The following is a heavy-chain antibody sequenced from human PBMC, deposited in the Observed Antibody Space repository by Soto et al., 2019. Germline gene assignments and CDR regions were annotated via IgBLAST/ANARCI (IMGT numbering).Heavy chain of an antibody. CDR1: GGSFSGYY. CDR2: INHSGST. Sequence: QVQLQQWGAGLLKPSETLSLTCAVYGGSFSGYYWSWIRQPPGKGLEWIGEINHSGSTNYNPSLKSRVTISVDTSKNQVALNLSSVTAADTAVYYCARRRYYGSGSPFDYWGQGTLVTVSS. J-gene: IGHJ4*02. D-gene: IGHD3-10*01. V-gene: IGHV4-34*01. CDR3: ARRRYYGSGSPFDY.